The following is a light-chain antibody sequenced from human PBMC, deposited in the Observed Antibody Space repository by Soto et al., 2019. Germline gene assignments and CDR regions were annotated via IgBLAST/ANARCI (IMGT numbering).Light chain of an antibody. CDR3: QQYDNSPIT. J-gene: IGKJ5*01. CDR1: QSISSSF. CDR2: GAS. Sequence: PGERASLSCGASQSISSSFLAWYQQKPGQAPRLLIYGASSRATGIPDRFSGTWYETDFTLTISRLEPEDFAVYYCQQYDNSPITFGQGTRLEIK. V-gene: IGKV3-20*01.